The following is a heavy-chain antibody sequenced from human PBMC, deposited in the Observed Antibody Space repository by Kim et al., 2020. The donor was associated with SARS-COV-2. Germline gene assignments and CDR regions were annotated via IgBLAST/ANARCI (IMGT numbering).Heavy chain of an antibody. Sequence: ADSVKGRFTITRDNSKNTLYLQMNSLRAEDTAVYYCAKVKDSSGWDGFDYWGQGTLVTVSS. CDR3: AKVKDSSGWDGFDY. V-gene: IGHV3-23*01. D-gene: IGHD6-19*01. J-gene: IGHJ4*02.